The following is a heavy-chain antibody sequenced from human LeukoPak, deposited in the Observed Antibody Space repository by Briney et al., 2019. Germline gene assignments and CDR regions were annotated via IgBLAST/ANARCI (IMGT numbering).Heavy chain of an antibody. D-gene: IGHD4-17*01. CDR2: NSAYNGNT. CDR1: GYTFTSYG. CDR3: ARVNGDYLGYYYYGMDV. J-gene: IGHJ6*02. V-gene: IGHV1-18*01. Sequence: ASVKVSCKASGYTFTSYGISWVRQAPGQGLEWMGWNSAYNGNTNYAQKLQGRVTMTTDTSTSTAYMELRSLRSDDTAVYYCARVNGDYLGYYYYGMDVWGQGTTVTVSS.